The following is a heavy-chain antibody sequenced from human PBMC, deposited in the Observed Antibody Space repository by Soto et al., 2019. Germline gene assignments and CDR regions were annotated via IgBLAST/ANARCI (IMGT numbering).Heavy chain of an antibody. Sequence: QVQLQESGPGLVKPSETLSLTCTVSGGTINSDYWSWIRQPPGKGLEWIGYIYYRGYTNYNPSLMSQVTISIDTSKNQFSLKLSSVTTVDKAVYYFAIDPRTGYWGQGTLVTVSS. CDR3: AIDPRTGY. V-gene: IGHV4-59*01. J-gene: IGHJ4*02. D-gene: IGHD3-10*01. CDR2: IYYRGYT. CDR1: GGTINSDY.